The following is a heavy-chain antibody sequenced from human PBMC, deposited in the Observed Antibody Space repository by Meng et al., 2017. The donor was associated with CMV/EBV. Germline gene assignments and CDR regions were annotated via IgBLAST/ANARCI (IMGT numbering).Heavy chain of an antibody. V-gene: IGHV4-39*02. CDR2: IYYSGNT. J-gene: IGHJ4*02. D-gene: IGHD2-2*01. CDR3: ARVGIYCSGTCCDMWEGDS. Sequence: SETLSLTCTISGDSITNSAYYWGWIRQPPGKGLEWIGNIYYSGNTYYTPSLKSRVTISIDTSENHFSLRLSSVTAADTAVYYCARVGIYCSGTCCDMWEGDSWGQGTLVTVSS. CDR1: GDSITNSAYY.